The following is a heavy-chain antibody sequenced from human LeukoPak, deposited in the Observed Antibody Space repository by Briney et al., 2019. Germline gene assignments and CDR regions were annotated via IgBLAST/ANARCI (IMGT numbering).Heavy chain of an antibody. J-gene: IGHJ6*04. Sequence: SQTLSLTCNVTGGSISSGDFFWTWVRQSPGKGLEWIGHIYYSGDTNYNPSLKSRVTISVDTSKNQFSLKLSSVTAADTAVYYCARGPRISSGWYWGGMDVWGKGTTVTVSS. CDR3: ARGPRISSGWYWGGMDV. V-gene: IGHV4-30-4*01. CDR2: IYYSGDT. CDR1: GGSISSGDFF. D-gene: IGHD6-19*01.